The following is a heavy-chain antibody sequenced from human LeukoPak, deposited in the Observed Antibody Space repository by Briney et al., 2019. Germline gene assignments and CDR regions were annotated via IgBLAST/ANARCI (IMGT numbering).Heavy chain of an antibody. J-gene: IGHJ4*02. CDR1: GFTFSSYA. D-gene: IGHD3-22*01. V-gene: IGHV3-23*01. CDR2: ISGSDGST. Sequence: PGGSLRLSCAASGFTFSSYAMSWVRQAPGKGLEWVSAISGSDGSTYYADSVKGLFTISSVNSKTTLYLQISSPRAEDTAVYYCAKSDYNERSGYYTKSSFNYWGQGPLVPAS. CDR3: AKSDYNERSGYYTKSSFNY.